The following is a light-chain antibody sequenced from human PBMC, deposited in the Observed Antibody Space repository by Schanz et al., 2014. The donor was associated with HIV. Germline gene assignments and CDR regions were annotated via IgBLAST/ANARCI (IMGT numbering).Light chain of an antibody. CDR2: KAS. CDR3: QQLESYPFT. V-gene: IGKV1-5*03. J-gene: IGKJ3*01. Sequence: DIQMTQFPSILSASVGDRVNITCRASQSISNWLAWYQQKPGKAPKLLIYKASTLESGVPSRFSGSGSGTEFTLTISSLQPDDFATYYCQQLESYPFTFGPGTKVDIK. CDR1: QSISNW.